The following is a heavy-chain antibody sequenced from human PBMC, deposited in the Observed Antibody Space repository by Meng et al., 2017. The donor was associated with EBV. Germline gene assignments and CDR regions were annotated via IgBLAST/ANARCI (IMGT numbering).Heavy chain of an antibody. J-gene: IGHJ4*02. V-gene: IGHV1-69*01. D-gene: IGHD3-22*01. Sequence: QVQLVQSGAEVKKPGSSVKVSCKVSGGTFSNYAINWVRQAPGQGLEWMGGIIPIFGTANYAQKFQDRVTITADESTSTAYMELRGLRSEDTAVYYCARVPYYPDSSGYYSRSDYWGQGTLVTVSS. CDR2: IIPIFGTA. CDR3: ARVPYYPDSSGYYSRSDY. CDR1: GGTFSNYA.